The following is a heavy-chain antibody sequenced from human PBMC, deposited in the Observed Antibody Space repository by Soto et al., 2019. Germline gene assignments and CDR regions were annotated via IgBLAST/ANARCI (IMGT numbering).Heavy chain of an antibody. CDR3: AREGVSSSWYNYYGMDV. V-gene: IGHV4-59*01. Sequence: QVQLQESGPGLVKPSETLSLTCTVSGGSISSYYWSWIRQPPGKGLEWIGYIYYSGSTNYNPSLKSRVTISLDTSKTQFSLKLSSVTAAATAVYYCAREGVSSSWYNYYGMDVWGQGTTVTVSS. CDR2: IYYSGST. D-gene: IGHD6-13*01. J-gene: IGHJ6*02. CDR1: GGSISSYY.